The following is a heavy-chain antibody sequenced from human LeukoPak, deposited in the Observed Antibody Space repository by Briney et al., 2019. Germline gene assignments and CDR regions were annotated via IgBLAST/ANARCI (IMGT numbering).Heavy chain of an antibody. CDR2: ISGSGGST. V-gene: IGHV3-23*01. D-gene: IGHD3-22*01. Sequence: GGSLRLSCAASGFTFSSYAMSWVRQAPGKGLEWVSGISGSGGSTYYADSVKGRFTISRDNSKNTLYLQMNSLRNEEAADYYCRTSHYYDSSGYYQGLGYWGQGTLVTVSS. CDR1: GFTFSSYA. CDR3: RTSHYYDSSGYYQGLGY. J-gene: IGHJ4*02.